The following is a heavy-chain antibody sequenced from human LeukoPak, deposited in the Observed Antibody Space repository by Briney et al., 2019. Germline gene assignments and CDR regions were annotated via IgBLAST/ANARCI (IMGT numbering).Heavy chain of an antibody. CDR2: ISGSGSTI. J-gene: IGHJ3*02. CDR1: GFTFSSYE. V-gene: IGHV3-48*03. D-gene: IGHD5-12*01. Sequence: GGSLRLSCAASGFTFSSYETNWVRQAPGKGLEWVSYISGSGSTIYYADSVKGRFTISRDNAKNSLYLQMNSLRAEDTAVYYCAAKGPGYGDAFDIWGQGTMVTVSS. CDR3: AAKGPGYGDAFDI.